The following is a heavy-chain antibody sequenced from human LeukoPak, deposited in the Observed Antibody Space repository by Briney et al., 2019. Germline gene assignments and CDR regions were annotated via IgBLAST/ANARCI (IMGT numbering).Heavy chain of an antibody. J-gene: IGHJ5*02. V-gene: IGHV4-59*01. CDR2: IYYTGNT. Sequence: SETLSLTCSVSGGSISGYYWSWIRQPPGKGLEWIGYIYYTGNTNYNPSLKSRVTISVDTSKNQFSLKLSSVTAADTAVYYCASLMGISWFDPWGQGTLVTVSS. CDR1: GGSISGYY. CDR3: ASLMGISWFDP. D-gene: IGHD2-8*01.